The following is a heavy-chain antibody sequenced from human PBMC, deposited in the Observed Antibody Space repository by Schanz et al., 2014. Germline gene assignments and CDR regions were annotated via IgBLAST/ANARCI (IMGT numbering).Heavy chain of an antibody. D-gene: IGHD3-10*01. Sequence: EVQLVESGGGLVKPGESLRLSCAASGFIFSNTWMTWVRQAPGKGLEWVGHIKSKIDGGTTDYAAPVKGRFTISRDDSKNTLYLQMNSLQIEDTAVYFCTTLTVMRGLIECGWGQGTLVTVSS. V-gene: IGHV3-15*01. CDR2: IKSKIDGGTT. CDR3: TTLTVMRGLIECG. CDR1: GFIFSNTW. J-gene: IGHJ4*02.